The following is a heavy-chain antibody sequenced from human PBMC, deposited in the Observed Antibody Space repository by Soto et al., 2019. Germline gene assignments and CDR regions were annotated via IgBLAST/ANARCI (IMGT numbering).Heavy chain of an antibody. V-gene: IGHV3-30*18. CDR2: ISSDGSEE. CDR1: GVIFSSYG. D-gene: IGHD7-27*01. Sequence: GGAPRLSRTAPGVIFSSYGMHWVRQAPGKGPVWVAFISSDGSEEYYTDSVKGRFSISRDASKNKLYLQINSLRVEDTAVYYCAKRLGNDVSDVWRQGTMVTVSS. J-gene: IGHJ3*01. CDR3: AKRLGNDVSDV.